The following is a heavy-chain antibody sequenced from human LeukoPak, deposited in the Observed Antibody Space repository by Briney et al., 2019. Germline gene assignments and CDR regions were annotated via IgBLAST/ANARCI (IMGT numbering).Heavy chain of an antibody. CDR1: GVSTSSGY. CDR3: ARGYGSGSYST. J-gene: IGHJ5*02. Sequence: SETLSLTCIVSGVSTSSGYWSWIRQPAGKGLEWMGHTSTSVPTYYNPSLRSRVTMSLDTSENHFSLKLNSVTAADTAVYYCARGYGSGSYSTWGQGTLVTVSS. CDR2: TSTSVPT. D-gene: IGHD3-10*01. V-gene: IGHV4-4*07.